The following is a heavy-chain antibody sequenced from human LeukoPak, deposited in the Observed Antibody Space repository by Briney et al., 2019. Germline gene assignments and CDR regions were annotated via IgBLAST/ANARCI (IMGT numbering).Heavy chain of an antibody. J-gene: IGHJ6*03. CDR3: ARDDGSSGYYYYYYYMDV. CDR1: GGSISSYY. V-gene: IGHV4-59*01. CDR2: IYYSGST. Sequence: SETLSLTCTVSGGSISSYYWSWIRQPPGKGLEWIGYIYYSGSTNYNPSLKSRVTISVDTSKNQFSLKLSSVTAADTAVYYCARDDGSSGYYYYYYYMDVWGKGTTVTVSS. D-gene: IGHD3-22*01.